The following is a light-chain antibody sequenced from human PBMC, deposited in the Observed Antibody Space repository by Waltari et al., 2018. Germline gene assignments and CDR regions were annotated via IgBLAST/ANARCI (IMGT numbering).Light chain of an antibody. CDR1: SGHTYNA. J-gene: IGLJ2*01. CDR2: LQSDGRH. Sequence: QLVLTQSPSASASLGDSVKLTCTLGSGHTYNAIACPPQQPEKGPRYLMLLQSDGRHTKGDGTPDRFSGSSSGAERYLTISSLQSDDEADYYCQTWGAGTVVFGGGTKLTVL. V-gene: IGLV4-69*01. CDR3: QTWGAGTVV.